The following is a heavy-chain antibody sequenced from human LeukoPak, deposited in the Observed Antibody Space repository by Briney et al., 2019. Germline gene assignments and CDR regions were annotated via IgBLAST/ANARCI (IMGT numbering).Heavy chain of an antibody. J-gene: IGHJ4*02. CDR2: INPNSGGT. CDR3: ARNYYGSGSYLSFDY. CDR1: GYTFTGYY. D-gene: IGHD3-10*01. V-gene: IGHV1-2*04. Sequence: GASVKVSCKASGYTFTGYYMHWVRQAPGQGLEWMGWINPNSGGTNYAQKFQGWVTMTRYTSISTAYMEVSRLRSDDTAVYYCARNYYGSGSYLSFDYWGQGTLVTVSS.